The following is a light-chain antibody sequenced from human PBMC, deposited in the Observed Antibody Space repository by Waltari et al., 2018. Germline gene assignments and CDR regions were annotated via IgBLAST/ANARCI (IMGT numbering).Light chain of an antibody. J-gene: IGLJ2*01. CDR2: AVS. Sequence: QSALTQPASVSGSPGQSITISCTGTSSDVGNYKRFSWYQQHPGKAPKLMIYAVSKRPSVVSDLFSGAKSGDMASRTISGLQPEDEAEYFCSSYAGSSKGVFGGGTKVTVL. CDR3: SSYAGSSKGV. V-gene: IGLV2-23*02. CDR1: SSDVGNYKR.